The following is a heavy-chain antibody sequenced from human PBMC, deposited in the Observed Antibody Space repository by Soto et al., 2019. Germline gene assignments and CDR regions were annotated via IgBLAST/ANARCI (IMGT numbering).Heavy chain of an antibody. CDR2: ISYDGSNK. V-gene: IGHV3-30*18. D-gene: IGHD5-12*01. CDR1: GFTFSSYG. J-gene: IGHJ4*02. CDR3: AKDWEVVATIFLFDY. Sequence: QVQLVESGGGVVQPGRSLRLSCAASGFTFSSYGMHWVRQAPGKGLEWVAVISYDGSNKYYADSVKGRFTISRDNSKNTLYLQMNSLRAEDTAVYYCAKDWEVVATIFLFDYWGQGTLVTVSS.